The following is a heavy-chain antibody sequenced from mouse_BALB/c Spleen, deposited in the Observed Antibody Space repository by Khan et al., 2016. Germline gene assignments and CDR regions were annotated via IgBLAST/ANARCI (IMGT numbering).Heavy chain of an antibody. D-gene: IGHD1-1*01. CDR3: ALLRYRSYAMDY. V-gene: IGHV1-18*01. Sequence: VRLQQSGPELVKPGASVKIPCKASGYTFTDYNMDWVKQSHGKSLEWIGDINPNNGGTIYNQKFKGKATLTVDKSSSTAYMELRSLTSEDTAVYYCALLRYRSYAMDYWGQGTSVTVSS. CDR1: GYTFTDYN. CDR2: INPNNGGT. J-gene: IGHJ4*01.